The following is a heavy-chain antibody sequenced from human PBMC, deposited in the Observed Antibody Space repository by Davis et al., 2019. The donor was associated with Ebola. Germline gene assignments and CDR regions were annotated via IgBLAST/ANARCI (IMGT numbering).Heavy chain of an antibody. J-gene: IGHJ6*02. CDR1: GFTFDPYA. Sequence: GESLNTPCAAPGFTFDPYAMHWVRQAPGKGLEWVSGISWNSGSIGYADSVKGRFTISRDNAKNTLYLQMNSLRAEDTAVYYCARVQDCSSTSCFYYYYYGMDVWGQGTTVTVSS. CDR3: ARVQDCSSTSCFYYYYYGMDV. CDR2: ISWNSGSI. V-gene: IGHV3-9*01. D-gene: IGHD2-2*01.